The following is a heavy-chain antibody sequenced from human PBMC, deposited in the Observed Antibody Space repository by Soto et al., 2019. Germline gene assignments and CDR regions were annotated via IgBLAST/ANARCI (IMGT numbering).Heavy chain of an antibody. D-gene: IGHD3-16*01. J-gene: IGHJ4*02. CDR1: GFTFSSYW. CDR3: ARDLWYDYVWGSYAY. Sequence: PGGSLRLSCAASGFTFSSYWMSCVRQAPGKGLEWVANIKQDGSEKYYVDSVKGRFTISRDNAKNSLYLQMNSLRAEDTAVYYCARDLWYDYVWGSYAYWGQGTLVTVSS. CDR2: IKQDGSEK. V-gene: IGHV3-7*01.